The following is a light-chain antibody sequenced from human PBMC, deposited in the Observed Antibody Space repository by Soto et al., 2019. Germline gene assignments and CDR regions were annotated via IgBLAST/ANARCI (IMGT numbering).Light chain of an antibody. CDR2: EVS. Sequence: QSALTQPASVSGSPGQSITISCTGTSSDVGGYNYVSWYQQHPGKAPKLMIYEVSNRPSGVSNRFSGSKSGNTASLTISGLQSEYEGDDFCSSFTSINTWVFGGGTKLTVL. J-gene: IGLJ3*02. V-gene: IGLV2-14*01. CDR3: SSFTSINTWV. CDR1: SSDVGGYNY.